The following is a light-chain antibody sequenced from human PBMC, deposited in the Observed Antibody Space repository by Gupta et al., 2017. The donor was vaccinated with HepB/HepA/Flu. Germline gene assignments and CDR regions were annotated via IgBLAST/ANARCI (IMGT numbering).Light chain of an antibody. V-gene: IGKV1-39*01. J-gene: IGKJ4*01. CDR3: QQSYSTPLT. CDR2: AAS. CDR1: QSISSY. Sequence: DIQMTQSPSYLSASVGDRVTITCRASQSISSYLNWYQQKPGKAPKLLIYAASSLQSGVPSRFSGSGSGTDFTLTISSLQPEDFATYYFQQSYSTPLTFGGGTKVEIK.